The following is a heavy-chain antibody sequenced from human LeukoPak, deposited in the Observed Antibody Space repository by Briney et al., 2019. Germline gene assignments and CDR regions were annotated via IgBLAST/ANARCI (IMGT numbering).Heavy chain of an antibody. Sequence: GSLRLSCVASGFTFSKYTMSWVRQPPGKGLEWIGEINHSGSTNYNPSLKSRVTISVDTSKNQFSLKLSSVTAADTAVYYCARGMAGYNLWGQGTLVTVSS. J-gene: IGHJ4*02. CDR3: ARGMAGYNL. CDR2: INHSGST. V-gene: IGHV4-34*01. D-gene: IGHD5-24*01. CDR1: GFTFSKYT.